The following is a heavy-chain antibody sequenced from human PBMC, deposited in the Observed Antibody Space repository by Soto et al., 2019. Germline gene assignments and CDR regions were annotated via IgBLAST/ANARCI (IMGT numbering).Heavy chain of an antibody. CDR2: IIPIFGTA. D-gene: IGHD2-2*01. CDR1: GGTFSSYA. Sequence: QVQLVQSGAEVKKPGSSVKVSCKASGGTFSSYAISWVRQAPGQGLEWMGGIIPIFGTANYTQRFQGRVMITEDESQSPAYRELSSQRSVDRAVYSCACGLWEVLPAARRGYLYYGIEVWGQGTTVTGSS. V-gene: IGHV1-69*01. J-gene: IGHJ6*02. CDR3: ACGLWEVLPAARRGYLYYGIEV.